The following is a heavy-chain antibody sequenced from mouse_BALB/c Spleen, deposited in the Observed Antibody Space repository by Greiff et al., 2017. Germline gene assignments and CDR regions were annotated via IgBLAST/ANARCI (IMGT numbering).Heavy chain of an antibody. CDR2: ISNGGGST. Sequence: EVMLVESGGGLVQPGGSLKLSCAASGFTFSSYTMSWVRQTPEKRLEWVAYISNGGGSTYYPATVKGRFTISRDNAKNTLYLQMSSLKSEDTAMYYCARLYGSSFFFAYWGQGTLVTVSA. V-gene: IGHV5-12-2*01. CDR1: GFTFSSYT. CDR3: ARLYGSSFFFAY. J-gene: IGHJ3*01. D-gene: IGHD1-1*01.